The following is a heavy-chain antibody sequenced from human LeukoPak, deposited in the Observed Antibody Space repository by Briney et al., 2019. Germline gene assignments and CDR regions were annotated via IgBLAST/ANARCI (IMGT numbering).Heavy chain of an antibody. CDR3: ASAYCGGDCTPYWYFDL. CDR2: IYHSGST. D-gene: IGHD2-21*02. CDR1: GGSISSGGYY. Sequence: SETLSLTCTVSGGSISSGGYYWSWIRQPPGKGLEWIGYIYHSGSTYYSPPLKSRVTISVDTSKNQFSLKLSSVTAADTAVYYCASAYCGGDCTPYWYFDLWGRGTLVTVSS. V-gene: IGHV4-30-2*05. J-gene: IGHJ2*01.